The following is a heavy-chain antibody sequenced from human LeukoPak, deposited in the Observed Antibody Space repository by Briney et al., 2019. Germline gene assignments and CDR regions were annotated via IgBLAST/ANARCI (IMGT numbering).Heavy chain of an antibody. V-gene: IGHV3-13*01. CDR3: ARDQDNWNDFGYYYYGMDV. Sequence: GGSLRLSCAASGFTFSSYDMHWVRQATGKGLEWVSAIGTAGDTYYPGSVKGRFTISRENAKNSLYLQMNSLRAEDTAVYYCARDQDNWNDFGYYYYGMDVWGQGTTVTVSS. D-gene: IGHD1-20*01. J-gene: IGHJ6*02. CDR1: GFTFSSYD. CDR2: IGTAGDT.